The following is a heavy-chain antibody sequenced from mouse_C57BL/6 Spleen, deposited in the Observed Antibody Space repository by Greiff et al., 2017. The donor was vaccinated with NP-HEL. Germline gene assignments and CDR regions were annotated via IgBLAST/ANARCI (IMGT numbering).Heavy chain of an antibody. J-gene: IGHJ3*01. CDR3: TTRLYYGSSLFAY. D-gene: IGHD1-1*01. Sequence: EVKLQESGAELVRPGASVKLSCTASGFNIKDDYMHWVKQRPEQGLEWIGWIDPENGDTEYASKFQGKATITADTSSNTAYLQLSSLTSEDTAVYYCTTRLYYGSSLFAYWGQGTLVTVSA. CDR1: GFNIKDDY. V-gene: IGHV14-4*01. CDR2: IDPENGDT.